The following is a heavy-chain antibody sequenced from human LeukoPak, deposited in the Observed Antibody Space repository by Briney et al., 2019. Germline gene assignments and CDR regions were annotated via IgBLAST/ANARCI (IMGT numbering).Heavy chain of an antibody. D-gene: IGHD2-2*01. CDR1: GYTLTELS. CDR3: ATKACSSTSCYHYYYYMDV. V-gene: IGHV1-24*01. CDR2: FDPEDGET. Sequence: ASVKVSCKVSGYTLTELSMHWVRQAPGKGLEWMGGFDPEDGETIYAQKFQGRVTMTEDTSTDTAYMELSSLRSEDTAVYYYATKACSSTSCYHYYYYMDVWGKGTTVTVSS. J-gene: IGHJ6*03.